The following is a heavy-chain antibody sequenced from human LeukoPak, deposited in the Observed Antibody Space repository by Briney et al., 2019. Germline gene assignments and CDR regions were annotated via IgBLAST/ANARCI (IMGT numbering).Heavy chain of an antibody. CDR2: ISYNGST. D-gene: IGHD1-7*01. CDR1: RGSISSYY. CDR3: ARLGGNWNSPGRYY. V-gene: IGHV4-59*08. J-gene: IGHJ4*02. Sequence: SETLSLTCTVSRGSISSYYWSWIRQPPGEGLEWIGYISYNGSTNYNPSLKSRLTISVDTSKNQFSLKLRSVTAADTAVYFCARLGGNWNSPGRYYGPRGTLVTVSS.